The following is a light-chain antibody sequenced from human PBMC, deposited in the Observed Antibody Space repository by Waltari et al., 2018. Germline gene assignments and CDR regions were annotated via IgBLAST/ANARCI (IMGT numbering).Light chain of an antibody. CDR2: GNT. Sequence: QSVLTQPPSVSGAPGQRVTISCTGSSSNIGAGYDVHWYQHLPGTAPKLLIYGNTNRPSGVPDQFSGSNAGTSASLVITGLQAEDEANYYCQSYDTRLGAWVCGGGTKLTVL. V-gene: IGLV1-40*01. CDR3: QSYDTRLGAWV. CDR1: SSNIGAGYD. J-gene: IGLJ3*02.